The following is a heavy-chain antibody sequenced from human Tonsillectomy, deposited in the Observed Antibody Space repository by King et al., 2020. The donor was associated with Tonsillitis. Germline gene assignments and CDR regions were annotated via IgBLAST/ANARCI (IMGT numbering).Heavy chain of an antibody. CDR3: AKAYGDRLPHLDY. V-gene: IGHV4-59*08. CDR1: GGSISSSY. CDR2: LYHGGST. J-gene: IGHJ4*02. D-gene: IGHD4-17*01. Sequence: HVQLVESGPGLVNPSETLSLTCTVSGGSISSSYWSWIRQSPGKGLEWIGNLYHGGSTNYNPSLKSRVTISVDTSKNQFSLKLSSVTAADTAVYYCAKAYGDRLPHLDYWGLGTPVTVSS.